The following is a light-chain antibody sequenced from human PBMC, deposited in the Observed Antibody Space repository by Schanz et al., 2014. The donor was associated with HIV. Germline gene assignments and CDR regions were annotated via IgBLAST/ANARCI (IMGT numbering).Light chain of an antibody. V-gene: IGLV2-14*01. Sequence: QSALTQPPSASGSPGQSVTISCTGTSSDVGGYNYVSWYQQHPGKAPKLMIYDVSNRPSGVSNRFSGSKSGNTASLTISGLQAEDEAYYYCTSWTNDSTILFGGGTKLTVL. CDR1: SSDVGGYNY. CDR3: TSWTNDSTIL. J-gene: IGLJ2*01. CDR2: DVS.